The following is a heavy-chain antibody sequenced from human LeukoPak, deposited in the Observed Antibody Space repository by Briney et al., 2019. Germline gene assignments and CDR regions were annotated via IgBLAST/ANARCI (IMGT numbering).Heavy chain of an antibody. J-gene: IGHJ6*02. V-gene: IGHV4-59*01. D-gene: IGHD3-10*01. CDR1: GGSISSYY. CDR3: ARDAGYYGMDV. Sequence: SETLSLTCTVSGGSISSYYWSWIRQPPGKGLEWIGYMYYIGSTNYNPSLKSRVTISVDTSKNQFSLKLSSVTAADTAVYYCARDAGYYGMDVWGQGTTVTVSS. CDR2: MYYIGST.